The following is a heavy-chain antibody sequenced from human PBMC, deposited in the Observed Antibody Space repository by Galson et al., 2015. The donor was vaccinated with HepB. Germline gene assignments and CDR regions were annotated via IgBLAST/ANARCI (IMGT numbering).Heavy chain of an antibody. D-gene: IGHD6-19*01. CDR3: ARDLNRVIAVAGTRDY. CDR1: GFTFSSYA. J-gene: IGHJ4*02. CDR2: ISYDGSNK. V-gene: IGHV3-30-3*01. Sequence: SLRLSCAASGFTFSSYAMHWVRQAPGKGLEWVAVISYDGSNKYYADPVKGRFTISRDKSKNTLYLQMNSLRAEDTAVYYCARDLNRVIAVAGTRDYLGQGTLVTVSS.